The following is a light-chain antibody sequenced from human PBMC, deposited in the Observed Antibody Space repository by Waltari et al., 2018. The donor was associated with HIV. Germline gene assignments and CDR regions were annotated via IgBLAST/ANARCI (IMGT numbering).Light chain of an antibody. CDR3: AVWDDSLNGLV. CDR1: TSNVESNY. V-gene: IGLV1-47*01. J-gene: IGLJ2*01. CDR2: MNH. Sequence: QSVLTQPPSASGTPGQRVTISCFGGTSNVESNYVYWYQQVPGTTPTLLIYMNHERPSGVPDRFAVSKSGTSASLAVSGLRSEDEAAYYCAVWDDSLNGLVFGGGTKLTVL.